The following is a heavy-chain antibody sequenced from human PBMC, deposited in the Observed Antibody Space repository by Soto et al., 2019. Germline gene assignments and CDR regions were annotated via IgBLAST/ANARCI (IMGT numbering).Heavy chain of an antibody. D-gene: IGHD3-22*01. CDR3: ARDRHWGDFYDSSGYDI. V-gene: IGHV1-3*01. CDR1: GYSFTTYA. J-gene: IGHJ4*02. CDR2: IDAANGNT. Sequence: QVQLVQSGAEVQKPGASMKVSCKASGYSFTTYAVHWVRQAPGERLEWMGWIDAANGNTKYSQKFQGRVTITRDTSANKAYMELHSLRSEDTAVYFCARDRHWGDFYDSSGYDIWGQGTLVTVSS.